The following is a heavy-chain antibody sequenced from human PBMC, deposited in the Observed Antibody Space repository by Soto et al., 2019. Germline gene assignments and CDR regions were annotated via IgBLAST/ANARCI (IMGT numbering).Heavy chain of an antibody. CDR2: IIPIFGTA. Sequence: SVKVSCKASGGTFSSYAISCVRQAPGQGLEWMGGIIPIFGTANYAQKFQGRVTITAGESTSTAYMELSSLRSEDTAVYYCARDRPGGVGAIRDAFDIWGQGTMVTVSS. J-gene: IGHJ3*02. V-gene: IGHV1-69*13. D-gene: IGHD1-26*01. CDR3: ARDRPGGVGAIRDAFDI. CDR1: GGTFSSYA.